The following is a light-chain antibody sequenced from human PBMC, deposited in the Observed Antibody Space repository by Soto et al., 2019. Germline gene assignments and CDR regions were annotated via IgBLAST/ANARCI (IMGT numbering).Light chain of an antibody. V-gene: IGLV1-44*01. CDR2: SNS. Sequence: QSVLTQPPSVSGTPGQRVTISCSGSSSNIGSNIVNWYQQLPGTAPKLLIYSNSHRPSGVPARFSGSKSGTSASLAIRGLQSEDEADYYCAAWDDSLNGVLFGGGTKVTVL. CDR1: SSNIGSNI. J-gene: IGLJ2*01. CDR3: AAWDDSLNGVL.